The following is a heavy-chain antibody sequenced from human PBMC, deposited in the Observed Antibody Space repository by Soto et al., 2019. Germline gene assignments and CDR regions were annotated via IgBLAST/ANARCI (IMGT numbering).Heavy chain of an antibody. V-gene: IGHV1-8*01. CDR2: MNPNSGNT. CDR3: ARRGYSSSWYYYYYYGMDV. CDR1: GYISTRHW. J-gene: IGHJ6*02. D-gene: IGHD6-13*01. Sequence: GASVKVSCKASGYISTRHWTHWVRQAPGQGLEWMGWMNPNSGNTGYAQKFQGRVTMTRNTSISTAYMELSSLRSEDTAVYYCARRGYSSSWYYYYYYGMDVWGQGTTVTVSS.